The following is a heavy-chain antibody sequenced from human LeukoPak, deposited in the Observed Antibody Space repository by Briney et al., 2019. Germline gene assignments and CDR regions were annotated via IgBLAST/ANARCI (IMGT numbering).Heavy chain of an antibody. V-gene: IGHV3-21*01. CDR3: ARALGMPHFDY. Sequence: PGGSLRRSCAASGFTFSSYSMDRVRQAPGKGLEWVSSISSSSSYIYYADSAKGRFTISRDNAKNSLYLQMNSLRAEDTAVYYCARALGMPHFDYWGQGTLVTVSS. D-gene: IGHD2-2*01. CDR1: GFTFSSYS. CDR2: ISSSSSYI. J-gene: IGHJ4*02.